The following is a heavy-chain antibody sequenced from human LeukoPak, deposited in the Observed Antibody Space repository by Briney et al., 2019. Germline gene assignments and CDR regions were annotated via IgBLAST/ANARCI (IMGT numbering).Heavy chain of an antibody. CDR3: TRWDCTTTGCYPFDY. V-gene: IGHV3-73*01. CDR2: IRDKANSYAT. Sequence: GGSLKLSCAASGFTFSGSAIHWVRQASGKGLEWVGRIRDKANSYATAYIASVKGRFTISRDDSKNTAYLQMSSLKTEDTAVYYCTRWDCTTTGCYPFDYWGQGALVTVSS. D-gene: IGHD2-2*01. CDR1: GFTFSGSA. J-gene: IGHJ4*02.